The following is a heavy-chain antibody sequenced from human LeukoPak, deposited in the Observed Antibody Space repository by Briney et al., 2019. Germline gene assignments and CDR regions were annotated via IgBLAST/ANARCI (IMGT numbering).Heavy chain of an antibody. CDR3: ARAHDYGDYKKWFDP. CDR2: IYSSGSS. J-gene: IGHJ5*02. CDR1: GGSISSSSHY. Sequence: SETLSLTCTVSGGSISSSSHYWGWIRQPPGKGLEWIGSIYSSGSSFYNPSLKSRVTISLDTSKNQFSLKLSFVTAADTAVYYCARAHDYGDYKKWFDPWGQGTLVTVSS. V-gene: IGHV4-39*01. D-gene: IGHD4-17*01.